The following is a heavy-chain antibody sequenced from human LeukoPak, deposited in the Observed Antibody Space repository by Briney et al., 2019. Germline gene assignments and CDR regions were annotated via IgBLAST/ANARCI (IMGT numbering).Heavy chain of an antibody. V-gene: IGHV4-34*01. CDR1: GGSFSGYY. J-gene: IGHJ4*02. Sequence: KSSETLSLTCAVYGGSFSGYYWSWIRQPPGKGLEWIGEINHSGSTNYNPSLKSRVTISVDTSKNQFSLKLSSVTAADTAVYYCARGESGVPFDYWGQGTLVTVSS. D-gene: IGHD2-8*02. CDR3: ARGESGVPFDY. CDR2: INHSGST.